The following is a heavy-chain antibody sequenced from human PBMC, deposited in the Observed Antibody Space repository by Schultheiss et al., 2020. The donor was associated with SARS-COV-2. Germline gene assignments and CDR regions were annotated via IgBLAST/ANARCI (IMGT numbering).Heavy chain of an antibody. J-gene: IGHJ6*02. D-gene: IGHD2-2*01. CDR1: GYTFTGYY. CDR3: AHIVVVPAAQSYGMDV. CDR2: INPNSGGT. V-gene: IGHV1-2*02. Sequence: ASVKVSCTASGYTFTGYYMHWVRQAPGQGLEWMGWINPNSGGTNYAQKFQGRVTMTRDTSISTAYMELSRLRSDDTAVYYCAHIVVVPAAQSYGMDVWGQGTTVTVAS.